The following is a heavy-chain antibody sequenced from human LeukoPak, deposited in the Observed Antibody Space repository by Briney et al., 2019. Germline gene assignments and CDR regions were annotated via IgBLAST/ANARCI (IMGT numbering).Heavy chain of an antibody. CDR3: AREFPASYYYDSSGYYFDY. V-gene: IGHV3-53*01. CDR1: GFTVSSNY. CDR2: IYSGGST. J-gene: IGHJ4*02. Sequence: PGGSLSLSCAASGFTVSSNYMSWVRQAPGKGLEWVSVIYSGGSTYYADSVKGRFTISRDNSKNTLYLQMNSLRAEDTAVYYCAREFPASYYYDSSGYYFDYWGQGTLVTVSS. D-gene: IGHD3-22*01.